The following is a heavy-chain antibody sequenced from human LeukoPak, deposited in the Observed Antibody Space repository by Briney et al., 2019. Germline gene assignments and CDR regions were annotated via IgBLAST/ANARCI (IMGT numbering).Heavy chain of an antibody. J-gene: IGHJ4*02. CDR2: IIPIFGTA. D-gene: IGHD5-18*01. CDR3: AGQRGYRGGYYFDY. CDR1: GGTFSSYA. Sequence: GASVKVSCKASGGTFSSYAISWVRQASGQGLEWMGGIIPIFGTANYAQKFQGRVTITADESTSTAYMELSSLRSEDTAVYYCAGQRGYRGGYYFDYWGQGTLVTVSS. V-gene: IGHV1-69*13.